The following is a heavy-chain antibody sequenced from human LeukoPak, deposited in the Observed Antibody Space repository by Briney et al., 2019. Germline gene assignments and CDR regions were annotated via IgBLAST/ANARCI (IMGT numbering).Heavy chain of an antibody. CDR2: IYYSGST. CDR3: ASGYYDSSGYYSPFDI. J-gene: IGHJ3*02. V-gene: IGHV4-59*01. D-gene: IGHD3-22*01. Sequence: ETLSLTCTVSGGSISSYYWSWIRQPPGKGLEWIGYIYYSGSTNYNPSLKSRVTISVDTSKNQFSLKLSSVTAADTAVYYCASGYYDSSGYYSPFDIWGQGTMVTVSS. CDR1: GGSISSYY.